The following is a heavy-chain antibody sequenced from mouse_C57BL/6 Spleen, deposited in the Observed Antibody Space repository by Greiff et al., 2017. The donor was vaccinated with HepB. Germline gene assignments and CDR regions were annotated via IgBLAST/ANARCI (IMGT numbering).Heavy chain of an antibody. J-gene: IGHJ2*01. CDR2: IYPGSGST. CDR3: ARSRQLRLPSDY. Sequence: QVQLQQSGAELVKPGASVKMSCKASGYTFTSYWITWVKQRPGQGLEWIGDIYPGSGSTNYNEKFKSKATLTVDTSSSTAYMQLSSLTSEDSAVYYCARSRQLRLPSDYWGQGTTLTVSS. CDR1: GYTFTSYW. D-gene: IGHD3-2*02. V-gene: IGHV1-55*01.